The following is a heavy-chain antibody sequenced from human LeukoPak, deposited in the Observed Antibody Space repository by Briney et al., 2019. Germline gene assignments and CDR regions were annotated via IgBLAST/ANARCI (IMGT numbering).Heavy chain of an antibody. J-gene: IGHJ4*02. Sequence: GGSLRLSCAASGFTFDDYAMHWVRQAPGKGLEWVSGISWNSGSIGYADSVKGRFTISRDNAKNSLYLQMNSLRAEDTALYHCAKDSVIAAAGLYYFDYWGQGTLVTVSS. CDR3: AKDSVIAAAGLYYFDY. CDR2: ISWNSGSI. D-gene: IGHD6-13*01. V-gene: IGHV3-9*01. CDR1: GFTFDDYA.